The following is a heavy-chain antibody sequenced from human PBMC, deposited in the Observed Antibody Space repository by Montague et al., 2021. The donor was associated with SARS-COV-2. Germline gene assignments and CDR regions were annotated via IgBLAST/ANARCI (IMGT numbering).Heavy chain of an antibody. CDR2: IYWNGDK. D-gene: IGHD3-10*01. J-gene: IGHJ4*02. CDR1: GFSLRSDAEG. Sequence: PALVKPTQTLTLTCTFSGFSLRSDAEGVAWIRQSPGQALEWLAAIYWNGDKRYSPSLQRRLTITKDTSENQVVLTMTNMDPVDTATYYCAHRGMIRGLIFDYWGQGTLVTVSS. V-gene: IGHV2-5*01. CDR3: AHRGMIRGLIFDY.